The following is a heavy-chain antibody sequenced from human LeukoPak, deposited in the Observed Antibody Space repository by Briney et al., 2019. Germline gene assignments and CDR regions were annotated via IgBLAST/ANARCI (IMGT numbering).Heavy chain of an antibody. J-gene: IGHJ4*02. CDR2: FDPEEAKM. V-gene: IGHV1-24*01. CDR3: TTRSGDFWSGFVN. D-gene: IGHD3-3*01. Sequence: ASVTVSCKVSGNSLSELSIQWVRQAPGKGLECVEGFDPEEAKMVYAQNFQGRATMTEDTSTQTAYMELSGLTSGDTAVYYCTTRSGDFWSGFVNWGQGTLVTVSS. CDR1: GNSLSELS.